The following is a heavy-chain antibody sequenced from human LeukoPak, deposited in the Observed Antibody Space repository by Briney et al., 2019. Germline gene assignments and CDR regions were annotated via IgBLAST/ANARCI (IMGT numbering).Heavy chain of an antibody. CDR1: GFTFSNYG. Sequence: GRSLRLSCVASGFTFSNYGMHWVRQVPGKGLEWVAAIWFDGIRKYYADSVKGRLTISRDNSKNTLHLQMNTLRGEDTAVYYCARDLEDSSPFGAFDMWGQGTMVTVSS. D-gene: IGHD3-22*01. V-gene: IGHV3-33*01. CDR2: IWFDGIRK. CDR3: ARDLEDSSPFGAFDM. J-gene: IGHJ3*02.